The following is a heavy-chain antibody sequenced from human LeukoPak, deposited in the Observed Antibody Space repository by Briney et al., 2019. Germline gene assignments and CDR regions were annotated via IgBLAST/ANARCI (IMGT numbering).Heavy chain of an antibody. Sequence: GGSLRLSCAASGFYFANYAMSWVRQAPGKGLQWVAVISDDGSVKHYADSVKGRFTISRDNSKNTLYLQMNSLRAEDTAVYYCVTAPYGDYYYYMDVWGKGTTVTISS. V-gene: IGHV3-30*04. J-gene: IGHJ6*03. CDR2: ISDDGSVK. CDR3: VTAPYGDYYYYMDV. CDR1: GFYFANYA. D-gene: IGHD4-17*01.